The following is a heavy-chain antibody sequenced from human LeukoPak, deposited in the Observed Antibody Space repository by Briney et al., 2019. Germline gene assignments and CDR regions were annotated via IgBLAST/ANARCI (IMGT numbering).Heavy chain of an antibody. J-gene: IGHJ3*02. CDR1: GGSISSYY. D-gene: IGHD4-17*01. CDR2: IYYSGST. V-gene: IGHV4-59*01. Sequence: SETLSLTCTVSGGSISSYYWSWIRQPPGKGLEWIGYIYYSGSTNYNPSLKSRVTISLATSKNQFSPTLSSVTAADTAVYYCARDLLPGDYGANDAFDIWGQGTMVTVPS. CDR3: ARDLLPGDYGANDAFDI.